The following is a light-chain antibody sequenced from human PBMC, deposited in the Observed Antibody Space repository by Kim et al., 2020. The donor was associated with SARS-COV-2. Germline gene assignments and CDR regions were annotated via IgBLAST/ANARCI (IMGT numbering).Light chain of an antibody. CDR2: MAS. V-gene: IGKV1-5*03. Sequence: ACVGDKVTTACRASQNINSGLAWYQQKPGKAPKLLIYMASNLESGVPSRFSGSGSGTEFTLTISSLQPDDFATYYCQQYQTYPWTFGQGTKVDIK. CDR1: QNINSG. CDR3: QQYQTYPWT. J-gene: IGKJ1*01.